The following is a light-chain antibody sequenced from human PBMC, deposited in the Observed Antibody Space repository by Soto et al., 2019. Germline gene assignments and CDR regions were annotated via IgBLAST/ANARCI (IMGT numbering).Light chain of an antibody. CDR2: DVS. Sequence: EIVLTQSPATLSLSPGDRSTLSFRASQSVTSALAWFQQKPGQAPRLLIYDVSRRATGIPARFSGSGSGTDFTLTINSLEPEDFAVYYCQQRTTWPTFGGGTKVDIK. V-gene: IGKV3-11*01. CDR1: QSVTSA. J-gene: IGKJ4*01. CDR3: QQRTTWPT.